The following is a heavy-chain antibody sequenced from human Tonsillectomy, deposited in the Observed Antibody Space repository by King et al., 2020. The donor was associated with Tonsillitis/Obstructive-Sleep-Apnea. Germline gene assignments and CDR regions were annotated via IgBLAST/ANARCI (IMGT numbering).Heavy chain of an antibody. CDR3: ARDRARGGNLYYFDY. J-gene: IGHJ4*02. CDR1: GGTFSSYA. Sequence: QLVQSGAEVKKPGSSLKVSCKASGGTFSSYAISWVRQAPGQGLEWMCGIIPIFGRANSAQKFQGRVTITADESTSTAYMGLSSLRSEDTAVYYCARDRARGGNLYYFDYWGQGTLVTVSS. CDR2: IIPIFGRA. D-gene: IGHD3-10*01. V-gene: IGHV1-69*01.